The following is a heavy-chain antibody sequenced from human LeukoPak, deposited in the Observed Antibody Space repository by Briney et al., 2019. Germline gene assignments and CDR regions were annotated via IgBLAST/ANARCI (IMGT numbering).Heavy chain of an antibody. CDR3: AKDRRDGYNYFDAFDI. V-gene: IGHV3-7*01. CDR2: IKQDGSEK. Sequence: PGGSLRLSCAASGFTFSSYWMSWVRQAPGKGLEWVANIKQDGSEKYYVDSVKGRFTISRDNAKNSLYLQMNSLRAEDTAVYYCAKDRRDGYNYFDAFDIWGQGTMVTVSS. CDR1: GFTFSSYW. J-gene: IGHJ3*02. D-gene: IGHD5-24*01.